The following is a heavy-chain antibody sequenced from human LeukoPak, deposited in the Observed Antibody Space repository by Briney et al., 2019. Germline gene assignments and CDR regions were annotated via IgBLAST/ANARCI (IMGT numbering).Heavy chain of an antibody. CDR3: AKDRYYSSSSIDY. CDR1: GLTFSSDA. J-gene: IGHJ4*02. V-gene: IGHV3-9*01. CDR2: ISWNSGSI. Sequence: GGSLRLSCAASGLTFSSDAMHWVRQAPGKGLEWVSGISWNSGSIGYADSVKGRFTISRDNAKNSLYLQMNSLRAEDTALYYCAKDRYYSSSSIDYWGQGTLVTVSS. D-gene: IGHD6-13*01.